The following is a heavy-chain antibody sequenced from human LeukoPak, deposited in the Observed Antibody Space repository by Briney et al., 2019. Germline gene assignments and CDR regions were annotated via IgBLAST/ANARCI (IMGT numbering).Heavy chain of an antibody. CDR1: GGTFSSYA. CDR2: MNPNSGNT. Sequence: ASVKVSCKASGGTFSSYAINWVRQATGQGLEWMGWMNPNSGNTGYAQKFQGRVTMTRNTSISTAYMELSSLRSEDTAVYYCARGRTSGYSGYSPDYWGQGTLVTVSS. D-gene: IGHD5-12*01. V-gene: IGHV1-8*02. CDR3: ARGRTSGYSGYSPDY. J-gene: IGHJ4*02.